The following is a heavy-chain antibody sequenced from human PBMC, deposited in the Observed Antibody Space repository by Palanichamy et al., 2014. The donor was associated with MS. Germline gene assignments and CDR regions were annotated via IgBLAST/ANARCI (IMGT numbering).Heavy chain of an antibody. CDR1: GFTFSSYS. V-gene: IGHV3-21*01. CDR2: ISSSSSYI. Sequence: EVQLVESGGGLVKPGGSLRLSCAASGFTFSSYSMNWVRQAPGKGLEWVSSISSSSSYIYYADSVKGRFTISRDNAKNSLYLQMNSLRAEDTAVYYCARPNYYDSSGYNYDAFDIWGQGTMVTVSS. J-gene: IGHJ3*02. CDR3: ARPNYYDSSGYNYDAFDI. D-gene: IGHD3-22*01.